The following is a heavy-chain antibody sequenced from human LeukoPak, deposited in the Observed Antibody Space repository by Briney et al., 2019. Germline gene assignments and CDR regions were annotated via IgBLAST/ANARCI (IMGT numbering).Heavy chain of an antibody. J-gene: IGHJ3*02. CDR3: AKENIYCSGTSCYHDAFDI. Sequence: SRSLRLSCAASGFTFDDYAMHWVRQAPGKGLEWVSGVSWNSVSLDYADSVKGRFTISRDNAKNSLYLQMNSLRAEDTALYYCAKENIYCSGTSCYHDAFDIWGQGTMVTVSS. CDR1: GFTFDDYA. V-gene: IGHV3-9*01. D-gene: IGHD2-2*01. CDR2: VSWNSVSL.